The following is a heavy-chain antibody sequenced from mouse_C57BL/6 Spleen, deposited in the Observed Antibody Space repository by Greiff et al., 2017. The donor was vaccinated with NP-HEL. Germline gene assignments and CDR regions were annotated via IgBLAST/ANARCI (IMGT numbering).Heavy chain of an antibody. CDR2: IDPSDSYT. CDR3: ARRSPYDGDAMDY. Sequence: QVQLQQPGAELVKPGASVKLSCKASGYTFTSYWMQWVKQRPGQGLEWIGEIDPSDSYTNYNQKFKGKATLTVDTSSSTAYMQLSSLTSEDSAVYYCARRSPYDGDAMDYWGQGTSVTVSS. CDR1: GYTFTSYW. D-gene: IGHD2-12*01. V-gene: IGHV1-50*01. J-gene: IGHJ4*01.